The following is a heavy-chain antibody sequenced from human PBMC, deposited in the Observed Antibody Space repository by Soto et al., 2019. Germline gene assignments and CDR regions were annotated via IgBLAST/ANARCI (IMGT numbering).Heavy chain of an antibody. V-gene: IGHV4-59*01. J-gene: IGHJ4*02. Sequence: SETLSLTCTVCGGSISDYYWSWIRQPPGKGLEWIGYIYYGWNTNYNPSLKSRVTISVDTSKNQFSLKLISVTAADTAVYYCARDREYYESSGLYFDYWGQGTLVTVSS. CDR2: IYYGWNT. D-gene: IGHD3-22*01. CDR3: ARDREYYESSGLYFDY. CDR1: GGSISDYY.